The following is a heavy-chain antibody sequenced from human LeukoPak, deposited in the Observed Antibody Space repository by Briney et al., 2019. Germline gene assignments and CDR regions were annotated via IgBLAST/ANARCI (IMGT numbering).Heavy chain of an antibody. V-gene: IGHV1-8*01. CDR2: MNPNSGNT. CDR3: ARGSSSYYYDSSGSPPTGY. Sequence: ASVKVSCKASGYTFTSYDINWVRQATGQGLEWMGWMNPNSGNTGYAQKFQGRVTMTRNTSISTAYMELSSLRSEDTVVYYCARGSSSYYYDSSGSPPTGYWGQGTLVTVSS. D-gene: IGHD3-22*01. CDR1: GYTFTSYD. J-gene: IGHJ4*02.